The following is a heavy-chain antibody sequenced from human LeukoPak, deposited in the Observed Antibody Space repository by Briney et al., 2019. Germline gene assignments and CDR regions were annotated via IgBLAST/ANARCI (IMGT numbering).Heavy chain of an antibody. CDR2: INPNSGGT. V-gene: IGHV1-2*02. D-gene: IGHD6-13*01. Sequence: GASVKVSCKASGYTFTGYYMHWVRQAPGQGLKWMGWINPNSGGTNYAQKFQGRVTMTRDTSISTAYMELSRLRSDDTAVYYCASSSSWLEWVFDYWGQGTLVTVSS. CDR3: ASSSSWLEWVFDY. CDR1: GYTFTGYY. J-gene: IGHJ4*02.